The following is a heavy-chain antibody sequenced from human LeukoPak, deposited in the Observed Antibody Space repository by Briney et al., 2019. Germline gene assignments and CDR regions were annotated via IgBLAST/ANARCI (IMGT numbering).Heavy chain of an antibody. D-gene: IGHD3-9*01. CDR2: IHNSGTT. J-gene: IGHJ3*02. V-gene: IGHV4-61*02. CDR1: GGSISSGSSY. CDR3: ARDGLSRDFLTGYYMGAFDI. Sequence: PSETLSLTCTVSGGSISSGSSYWSWIRQPAGKGLEWIGRIHNSGTTHYNPSLQSRVTISLDTSENQFSLKLSSVTAADTAVHYCARDGLSRDFLTGYYMGAFDIWGPGTTVTVSS.